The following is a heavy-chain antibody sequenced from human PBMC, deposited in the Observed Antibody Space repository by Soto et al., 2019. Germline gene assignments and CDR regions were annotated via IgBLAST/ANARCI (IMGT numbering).Heavy chain of an antibody. CDR2: INPNSGGT. J-gene: IGHJ6*02. CDR1: GYTFTGYY. CDR3: ARYTNKANYGIDV. Sequence: ASVKVSCKASGYTFTGYYMHWVRQAPGQGLEWMGWINPNSGGTNYAQKFQGWVTMTRDTSISTAYMELSRLRSDDTAVYYCARYTNKANYGIDVWGQGTTVTVYS. V-gene: IGHV1-2*04.